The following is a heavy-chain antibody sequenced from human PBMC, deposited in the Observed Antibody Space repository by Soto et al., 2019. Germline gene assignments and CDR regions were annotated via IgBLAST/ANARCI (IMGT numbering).Heavy chain of an antibody. V-gene: IGHV1-18*01. D-gene: IGHD2-2*03. Sequence: QVQLVQSGAEVTKPGALVKISCQTSGYTFTHHGISWVRQARGRGLEWVGWISAFTDYTDYAQKFQGRVTLTTDKPTSTAYMELRSLTSDDTAVYYCVIDRPRLTQNMDGLFWGQGTLVTVSS. J-gene: IGHJ4*02. CDR1: GYTFTHHG. CDR2: ISAFTDYT. CDR3: VIDRPRLTQNMDGLF.